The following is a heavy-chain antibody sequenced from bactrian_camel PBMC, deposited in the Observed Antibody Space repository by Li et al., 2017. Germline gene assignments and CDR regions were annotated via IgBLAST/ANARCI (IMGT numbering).Heavy chain of an antibody. CDR2: INSGGSMT. J-gene: IGHJ4*01. CDR3: VPVVSNY. CDR1: GFTFSRYG. Sequence: VQLVEYGGGSVQAGGSLRLSCVASGFTFSRYGMDWVRQAPGKGLEWVSGINSGGSMTDYADSVKGRFTIARDNTKDTVYLQMLGLKSEDTGTYYCVPVVSNYWGQGTQVTVS. V-gene: IGHV3S40*01. D-gene: IGHD2*01.